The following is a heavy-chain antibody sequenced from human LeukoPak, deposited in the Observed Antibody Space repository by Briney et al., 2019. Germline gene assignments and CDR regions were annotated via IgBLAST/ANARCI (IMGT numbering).Heavy chain of an antibody. CDR1: GGSFSGYY. Sequence: SGTLSLTCAVYGGSFSGYYWSWIRQPPGKGLEWIGEINHSGSTNYNPSLKSRVTISVDTSKNQFSLKLSSVTAADTAVYYCAREAKRMVRGVRGGDCWGQGTLVTVSS. J-gene: IGHJ4*02. CDR3: AREAKRMVRGVRGGDC. V-gene: IGHV4-34*01. CDR2: INHSGST. D-gene: IGHD3-10*01.